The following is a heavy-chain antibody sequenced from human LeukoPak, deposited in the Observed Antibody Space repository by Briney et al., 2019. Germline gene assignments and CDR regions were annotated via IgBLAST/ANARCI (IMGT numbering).Heavy chain of an antibody. Sequence: SETLSHTCAVYGGSFSGYYWSWIRQPPGKGLEWIGEINHSESTNYNPSLKSRVTISVDTSKNQLSLKLSSVTAADTAVYYCARGLWSLRNNWFDPWGQGTLVTVSS. D-gene: IGHD2-8*02. CDR3: ARGLWSLRNNWFDP. CDR1: GGSFSGYY. V-gene: IGHV4-34*01. J-gene: IGHJ5*02. CDR2: INHSEST.